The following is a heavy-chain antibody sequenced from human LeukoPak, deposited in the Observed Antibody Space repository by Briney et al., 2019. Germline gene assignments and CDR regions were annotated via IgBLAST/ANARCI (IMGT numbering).Heavy chain of an antibody. V-gene: IGHV4-34*01. CDR1: GGSLSGYY. CDR3: ARGVGVTTNYYYYMDV. CDR2: INHSGST. Sequence: SETLSLTCAVYGGSLSGYYWSWIRQPPGKGLEWIGEINHSGSTNYNPSLKSRVTISVDTSKNQFSLKLTSVTAADTAVYYCARGVGVTTNYYYYMDVWGKGTTVTVSS. J-gene: IGHJ6*03. D-gene: IGHD1-26*01.